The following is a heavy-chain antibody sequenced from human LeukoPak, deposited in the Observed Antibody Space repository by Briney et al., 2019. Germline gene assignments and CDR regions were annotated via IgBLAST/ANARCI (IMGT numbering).Heavy chain of an antibody. CDR2: MRRDGNEI. J-gene: IGHJ4*02. V-gene: IGHV3-7*01. Sequence: GGSLRLSCSASGFTFSTYWMSWVRQAPGKGLEWVANMRRDGNEIYYLDSVRGRFTISRDNAKNSLYLQMNSLRAEDTAVYYCVRLCWGNQLAGFDSWGQGTLVTVSS. CDR3: VRLCWGNQLAGFDS. CDR1: GFTFSTYW. D-gene: IGHD3-10*02.